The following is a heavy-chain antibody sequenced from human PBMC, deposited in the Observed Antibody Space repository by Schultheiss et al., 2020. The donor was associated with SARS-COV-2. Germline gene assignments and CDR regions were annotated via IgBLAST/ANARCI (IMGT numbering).Heavy chain of an antibody. Sequence: GGSLRLSCAASGFTVSSNYMSWVRQAPGKGLEWVAVISYDGSNQYYADSVKGRFTISRDNSKNTLYLQMNSLRAGDTAVYYCARGPGSLWGKGTTVTVSS. V-gene: IGHV3-30*14. CDR1: GFTVSSNY. D-gene: IGHD6-25*01. CDR2: ISYDGSNQ. J-gene: IGHJ6*04. CDR3: ARGPGSL.